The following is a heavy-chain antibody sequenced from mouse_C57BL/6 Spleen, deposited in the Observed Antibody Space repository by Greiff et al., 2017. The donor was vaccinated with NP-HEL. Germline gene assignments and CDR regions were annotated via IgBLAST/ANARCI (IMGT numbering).Heavy chain of an antibody. D-gene: IGHD1-1*01. CDR3: ARVWYYYGSFYAMDY. Sequence: DVMLVESGGGLVQPGGSLSLSCAASGFTFTDYYMSWVRQPPGKALEWLGFIRNKANGYTTEYSASVKGRFTISRDNSQSILYLQMDALRAEDSATYYCARVWYYYGSFYAMDYWGQGTSVTVSS. V-gene: IGHV7-3*01. CDR1: GFTFTDYY. CDR2: IRNKANGYTT. J-gene: IGHJ4*01.